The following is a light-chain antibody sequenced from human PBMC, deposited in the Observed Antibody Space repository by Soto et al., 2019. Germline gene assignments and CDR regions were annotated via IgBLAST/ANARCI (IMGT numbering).Light chain of an antibody. CDR1: SSDVGGYNY. Sequence: QSALTQPRSVSGSPGQSVTISCTGTSSDVGGYNYVSWYQQHPGKAPKLMIYDVSKRPSGVPDRFSGSKSGNTASLTISGLQAEDDADYYCCSYAGSYTYVFGTVTKLTVL. J-gene: IGLJ1*01. CDR2: DVS. CDR3: CSYAGSYTYV. V-gene: IGLV2-11*01.